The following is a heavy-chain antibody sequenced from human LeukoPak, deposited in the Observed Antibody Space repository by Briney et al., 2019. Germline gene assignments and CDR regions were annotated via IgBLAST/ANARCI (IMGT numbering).Heavy chain of an antibody. D-gene: IGHD1-20*01. V-gene: IGHV1-2*02. CDR3: VRDLTGTTGDGVY. CDR1: GYTFTGDL. CDR2: INPNNGEA. Sequence: ASVKVSCKTSGYTFTGDLMHWARQAPGQGLVWMGWINPNNGEASYAQKFQGRVTMTRDTSISTASMELSRLTSDDTAIYYCVRDLTGTTGDGVYWGQGTLVTVSS. J-gene: IGHJ4*02.